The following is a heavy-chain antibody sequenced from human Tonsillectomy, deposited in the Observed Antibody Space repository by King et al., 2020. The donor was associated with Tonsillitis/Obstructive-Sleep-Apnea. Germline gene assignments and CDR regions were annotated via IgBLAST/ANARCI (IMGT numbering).Heavy chain of an antibody. CDR3: ARTAPGTGNTPLQY. V-gene: IGHV5-51*01. J-gene: IGHJ4*02. CDR2: IYPSDSDT. D-gene: IGHD1-7*01. CDR1: GYRFTSHW. Sequence: QLVQSGVEVKKPGESLRISCQGSGYRFTSHWIAWVRQMPGKGLELMGIIYPSDSDTRYSPSFQGQVTTSDDKSIRTAYLQWSSLKASDTARYYCARTAPGTGNTPLQYWGQGTLVTVSS.